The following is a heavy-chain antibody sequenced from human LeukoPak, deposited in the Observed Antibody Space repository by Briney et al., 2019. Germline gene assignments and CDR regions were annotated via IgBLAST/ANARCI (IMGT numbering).Heavy chain of an antibody. J-gene: IGHJ4*02. CDR1: GYIFTNYY. V-gene: IGHV1-46*01. D-gene: IGHD3-10*01. CDR2: INPSGGST. Sequence: ASVKVSCKASGYIFTNYYMHWVRQAPGQGLEWMGTINPSGGSTTHAQKFLGRVTMTRDTSTSTIYMELSSLRSEDTAVYYCARDHGSAYYRAPRHWGQGTLVTVSS. CDR3: ARDHGSAYYRAPRH.